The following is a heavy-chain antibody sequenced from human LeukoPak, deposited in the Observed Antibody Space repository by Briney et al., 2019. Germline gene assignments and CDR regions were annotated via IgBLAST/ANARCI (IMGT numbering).Heavy chain of an antibody. J-gene: IGHJ6*02. V-gene: IGHV3-43*02. D-gene: IGHD1-26*01. CDR3: ATWAFYHSLDV. CDR2: IDKDGRST. Sequence: PGGSLRLSCAASGFTLGAFAMHWVRQAPGKGLEWVSLIDKDGRSTYYADSVKGRFTISRDNCKNSLYLQMNSLRTEDTALYYCATWAFYHSLDVWGQGTTVTVSS. CDR1: GFTLGAFA.